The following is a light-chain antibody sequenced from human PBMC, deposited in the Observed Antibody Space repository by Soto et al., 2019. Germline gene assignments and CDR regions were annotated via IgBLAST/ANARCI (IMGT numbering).Light chain of an antibody. CDR3: QQHDSLPLT. V-gene: IGKV1-33*01. J-gene: IGKJ4*01. CDR2: DAS. Sequence: DIQMTQSPSSLSASVGDRVTVTCRASQDIGNYLCWYQQKLGKAPKLLIYDASYLEAGVPSRFSGSGSGTEFTFTISSLQPEDFAPYYCQQHDSLPLTFGGGTKVEIK. CDR1: QDIGNY.